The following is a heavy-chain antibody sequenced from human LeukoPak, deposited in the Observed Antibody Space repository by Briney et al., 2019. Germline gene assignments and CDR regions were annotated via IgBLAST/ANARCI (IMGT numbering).Heavy chain of an antibody. CDR3: ARGPGLVVPADSFDY. Sequence: GGSLRLSCAASGFTFSSYAMHWVRQAPGKGLEWVAVISYDGSNKYYADSVKGRFTISRDNSKNTLCLQMNSLRAEDTAVYYCARGPGLVVPADSFDYWGQGTLVTVSS. CDR2: ISYDGSNK. V-gene: IGHV3-30-3*01. D-gene: IGHD2-2*01. CDR1: GFTFSSYA. J-gene: IGHJ4*02.